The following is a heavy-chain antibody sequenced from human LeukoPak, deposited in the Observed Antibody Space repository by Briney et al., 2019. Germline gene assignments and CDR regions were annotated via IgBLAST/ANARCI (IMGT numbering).Heavy chain of an antibody. V-gene: IGHV4-59*01. Sequence: PSETLSLTCTVSGGSISSYYWNWFRQPPGKGLEWIGYIYYSGSTNYNLSLKSRVTISIDTSKNQFSLKLSSVTAADTAVYYCVRRYSSGWYFDYWGQGTLVTVSS. D-gene: IGHD6-19*01. CDR2: IYYSGST. CDR1: GGSISSYY. CDR3: VRRYSSGWYFDY. J-gene: IGHJ4*02.